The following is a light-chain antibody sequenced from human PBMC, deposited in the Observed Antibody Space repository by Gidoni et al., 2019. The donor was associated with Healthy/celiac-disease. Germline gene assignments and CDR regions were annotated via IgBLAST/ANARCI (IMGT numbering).Light chain of an antibody. CDR2: AAS. CDR3: QQSYSTPYT. J-gene: IGKJ2*01. CDR1: QSISSY. Sequence: IQLTQSPSSLSASVGDRVTITCRASQSISSYLNWYQQKPSKAPKLRIYAASSLQSGVPSRFSGSGSGTDFTLTISSLQPEDFATYYCQQSYSTPYTFGQGTKLEIK. V-gene: IGKV1-39*01.